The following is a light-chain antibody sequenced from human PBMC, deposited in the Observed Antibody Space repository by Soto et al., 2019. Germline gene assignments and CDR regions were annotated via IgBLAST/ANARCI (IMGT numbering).Light chain of an antibody. CDR1: SSDIGAGYD. V-gene: IGLV1-40*01. Sequence: QSVLTQPPSVSGAPGQRVNISCTGSSSDIGAGYDVHWYQHLPGTAPKVRIPGNNNRPSGIPDRFSDSKSGTSASLAITGVEYEDEHDYYWPSYDSSLSGYVFGTGTKVTVL. J-gene: IGLJ1*01. CDR3: PSYDSSLSGYV. CDR2: GNN.